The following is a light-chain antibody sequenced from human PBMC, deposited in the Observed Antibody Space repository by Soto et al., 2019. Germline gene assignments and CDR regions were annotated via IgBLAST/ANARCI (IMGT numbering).Light chain of an antibody. CDR2: GNI. J-gene: IGLJ2*01. CDR1: GSNIGAGYD. Sequence: QSVLTQPPSVSGAPGQRVTISCTGGGSNIGAGYDVHWYQQLPGTAPKLLIYGNINRPSGVPDRFSGSKSGTSASLAITGLQAEDEADYYCQSYDNSLPGVVFGGGTQLTVL. V-gene: IGLV1-40*01. CDR3: QSYDNSLPGVV.